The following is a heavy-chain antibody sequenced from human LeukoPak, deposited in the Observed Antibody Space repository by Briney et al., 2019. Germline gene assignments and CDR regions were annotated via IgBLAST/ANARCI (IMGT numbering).Heavy chain of an antibody. Sequence: PGGSLRLSCAASGFTFSSYAMSWVRQAPGKGLEWVSAISGSGGSTYYADSVKGRFTISRDNSKNTLYLQMNSLRAEDTAVYYCAKDDVWYSSSGIYASNFDYWGQGTLVTVSS. CDR2: ISGSGGST. D-gene: IGHD6-13*01. CDR3: AKDDVWYSSSGIYASNFDY. CDR1: GFTFSSYA. V-gene: IGHV3-23*01. J-gene: IGHJ4*02.